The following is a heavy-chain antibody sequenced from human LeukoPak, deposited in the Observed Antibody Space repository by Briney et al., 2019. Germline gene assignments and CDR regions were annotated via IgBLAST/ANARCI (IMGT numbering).Heavy chain of an antibody. V-gene: IGHV3-48*03. CDR1: GFTFNSYE. Sequence: GGSVTLYCAASGFTFNSYEMIWVRPAQGMGREGVLYISSSGSNIYYADSVKGRFTISRDNAKNSRYLQMNSLRAEDTAVYYCARAEDYCSSTSCYLPVDYWGQGTLVTVSS. CDR2: ISSSGSNI. J-gene: IGHJ4*02. D-gene: IGHD2-2*01. CDR3: ARAEDYCSSTSCYLPVDY.